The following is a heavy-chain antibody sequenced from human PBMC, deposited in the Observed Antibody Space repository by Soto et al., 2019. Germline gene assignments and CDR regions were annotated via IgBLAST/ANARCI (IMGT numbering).Heavy chain of an antibody. J-gene: IGHJ4*02. CDR2: IYYSGST. CDR1: GGSVSSGSYY. V-gene: IGHV4-61*01. D-gene: IGHD3-10*01. CDR3: ARDKGDIFDY. Sequence: QVQLQESDPGLVKPSETLSLTCTVSGGSVSSGSYYWSWIRQPPGKGLEWIGYIYYSGSTNYNPSLKSRVTISVDTAKNQFSLKMSAVTAADTAVDYCARDKGDIFDYWGQGTLVTVSS.